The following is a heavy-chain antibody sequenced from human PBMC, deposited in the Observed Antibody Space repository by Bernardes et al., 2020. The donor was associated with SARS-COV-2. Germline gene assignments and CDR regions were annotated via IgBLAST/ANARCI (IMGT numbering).Heavy chain of an antibody. Sequence: AAVKDSCKVSGYTLTALSMHWVRQAPGKGLEWMGGFDPEDGETIYAQKFQGRVTMTEDTSTDTAYMELSSLRSEDTAVYYCATSGGSSGWYRANWFDPWGQGTLVTGSS. CDR2: FDPEDGET. CDR1: GYTLTALS. J-gene: IGHJ5*02. V-gene: IGHV1-24*01. CDR3: ATSGGSSGWYRANWFDP. D-gene: IGHD6-19*01.